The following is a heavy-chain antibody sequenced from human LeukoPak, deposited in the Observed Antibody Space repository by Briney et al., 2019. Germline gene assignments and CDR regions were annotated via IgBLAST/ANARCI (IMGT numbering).Heavy chain of an antibody. Sequence: GASVKVSCKASGYTFTSYGISWVRQAPGQGLEWMGGISAYNGNTNYAQKLQDRVTMTTDTSTSTAYMELRSLRSDDTAVYYCARDLGGQLGATEANFDYWGQGTLVTVSS. CDR1: GYTFTSYG. CDR2: ISAYNGNT. J-gene: IGHJ4*02. CDR3: ARDLGGQLGATEANFDY. D-gene: IGHD1-26*01. V-gene: IGHV1-18*01.